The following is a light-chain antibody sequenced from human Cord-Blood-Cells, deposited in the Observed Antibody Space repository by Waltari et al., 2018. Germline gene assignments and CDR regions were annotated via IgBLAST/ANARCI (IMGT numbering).Light chain of an antibody. CDR2: AAS. V-gene: IGKV1-27*01. CDR1: QGISNY. J-gene: IGKJ3*01. Sequence: DIQMTQYPSSLSASVGDRVTITCRASQGISNYLAWYQQKPGKVPKLLIYAASTLQSGVPSRFSGSGAGTDFTLTISSLQPEDVATYYCQKYNSALFTFGPGTKVDIK. CDR3: QKYNSALFT.